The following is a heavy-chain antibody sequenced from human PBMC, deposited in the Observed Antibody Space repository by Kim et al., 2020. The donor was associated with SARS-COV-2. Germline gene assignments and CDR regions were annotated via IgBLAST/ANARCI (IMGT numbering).Heavy chain of an antibody. CDR1: GFTFSSYA. CDR2: ISGSGGST. CDR3: AKYRTIIYDFWSGYGVGRGGY. J-gene: IGHJ4*02. Sequence: GGSLRLSCAASGFTFSSYAMSWVRQAPGKGLEWVSAISGSGGSTYYADSVKGRFTISRDNSKNTLYLQMNSLRAEDTAVYYCAKYRTIIYDFWSGYGVGRGGYWGQGTLVTVSS. D-gene: IGHD3-3*01. V-gene: IGHV3-23*01.